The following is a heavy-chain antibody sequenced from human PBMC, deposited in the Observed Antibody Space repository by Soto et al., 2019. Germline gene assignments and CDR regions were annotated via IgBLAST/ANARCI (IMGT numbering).Heavy chain of an antibody. V-gene: IGHV1-69*06. CDR1: GGTFSSYA. J-gene: IGHJ1*01. CDR2: IIPIFGTA. Sequence: SCKASGGTFSSYAISWVRQAPGQGLEWTGGIIPIFGTANYAQKFQGRVTITADKSTSTAYMELSSLRSEDTAVYYCARCWAFGDGYNYGNNDDWGTGALVTVS. CDR3: ARCWAFGDGYNYGNNDD. D-gene: IGHD5-12*01.